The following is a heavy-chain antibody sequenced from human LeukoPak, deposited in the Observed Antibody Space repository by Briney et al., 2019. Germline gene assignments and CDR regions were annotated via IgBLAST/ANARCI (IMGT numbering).Heavy chain of an antibody. Sequence: PSETLSLTCTVSGGSISSGDYYWSWIRRPPGKGLEWIGYIYYSGSTYYNPSLKSRVTISVDTSKNQFSLKLSSVTAADTAVYYCARGIVREVVGNWGQGTLVTVSS. CDR2: IYYSGST. D-gene: IGHD6-6*01. J-gene: IGHJ4*02. CDR3: ARGIVREVVGN. CDR1: GGSISSGDYY. V-gene: IGHV4-30-4*08.